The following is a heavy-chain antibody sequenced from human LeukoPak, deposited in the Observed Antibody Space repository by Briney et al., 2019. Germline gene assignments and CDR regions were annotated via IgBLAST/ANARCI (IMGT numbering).Heavy chain of an antibody. D-gene: IGHD3-10*01. CDR1: GFNFSNYW. J-gene: IGHJ3*02. CDR3: ARDSVRGRPLVAFDI. V-gene: IGHV3-7*01. CDR2: IKYDASEQ. Sequence: GGSLRLSCAASGFNFSNYWMNWVRQAPGKGLEWVANIKYDASEQYYVDSVKGRFTISRDNAKNSLYLQMNILRAEDTAVYYCARDSVRGRPLVAFDIWGQGTMVTVSS.